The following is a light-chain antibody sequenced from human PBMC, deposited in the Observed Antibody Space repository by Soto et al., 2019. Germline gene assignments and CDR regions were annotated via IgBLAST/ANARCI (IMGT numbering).Light chain of an antibody. CDR3: QQDYNSPET. J-gene: IGKJ1*01. CDR2: GAS. V-gene: IGKV3D-7*01. Sequence: PGERVTLSCRASQSVSSSYLTWYQQKPGQAPRLLIYGASTRATSIPARFSGSGSGTDFTLTISSLQPEDFAVYYCQQDYNSPETFGQGTKVDIK. CDR1: QSVSSSY.